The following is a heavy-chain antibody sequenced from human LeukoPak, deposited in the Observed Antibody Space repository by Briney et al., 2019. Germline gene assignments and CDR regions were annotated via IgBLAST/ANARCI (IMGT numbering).Heavy chain of an antibody. CDR2: ISYSGST. V-gene: IGHV4-59*08. D-gene: IGHD3-10*01. CDR3: AGHYYGSGSYSVDFDY. J-gene: IGHJ4*02. CDR1: GGSISNYY. Sequence: PSETLSLTCTVSGGSISNYYWSWIRQPPGKGLEWIGFISYSGSTNYNPSLKSRVTISVDTSKSQFSLKLSSVTAADTAVYYCAGHYYGSGSYSVDFDYWGQGTLVTVSS.